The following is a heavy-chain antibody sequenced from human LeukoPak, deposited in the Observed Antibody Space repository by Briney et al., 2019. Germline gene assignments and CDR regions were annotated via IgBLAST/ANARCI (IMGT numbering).Heavy chain of an antibody. CDR3: ARDRDGIPLDY. J-gene: IGHJ4*02. Sequence: ASVKVSCKASGYTFTGYYMHWVRQAPGQGLEWMGWINPNSGGTNYAQKFQGRVTMTRETSISTAYMKLSRLRSDDTAVYYCARDRDGIPLDYWGQGTLVTVSS. D-gene: IGHD2-21*02. CDR1: GYTFTGYY. CDR2: INPNSGGT. V-gene: IGHV1-2*02.